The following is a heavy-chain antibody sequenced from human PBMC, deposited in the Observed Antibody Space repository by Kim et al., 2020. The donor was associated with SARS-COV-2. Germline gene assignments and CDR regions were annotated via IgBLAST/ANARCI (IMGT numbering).Heavy chain of an antibody. CDR3: ARDPRSTHAIIFDY. V-gene: IGHV6-1*01. D-gene: IGHD2-8*01. Sequence: YAVSVKSRITSNPDTSKNHFSLQLNSVTPEDTAVYYCARDPRSTHAIIFDYWGQGTLVTVSS. J-gene: IGHJ4*02.